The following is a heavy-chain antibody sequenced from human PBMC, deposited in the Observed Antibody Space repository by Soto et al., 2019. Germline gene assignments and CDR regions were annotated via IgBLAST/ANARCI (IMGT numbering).Heavy chain of an antibody. CDR1: GFSLSTSGVG. V-gene: IGHV2-5*02. J-gene: IGHJ6*03. CDR2: IHWDDDK. Sequence: QITLKESGPTLVKPTQTLTLTCTFPGFSLSTSGVGVVWFRQPPGKALERLTLIHWDDDKGYSPSLKNRLTITMDPSTNQVVLTLVKIDPVDTATYDSANMVPYKRAYYMDVWRKGTTVTLSS. D-gene: IGHD1-1*01. CDR3: ANMVPYKRAYYMDV.